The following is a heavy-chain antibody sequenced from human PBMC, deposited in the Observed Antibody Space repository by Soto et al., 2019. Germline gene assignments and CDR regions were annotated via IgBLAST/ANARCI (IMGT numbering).Heavy chain of an antibody. CDR1: GFTVSSNY. CDR2: ISSSSSYI. V-gene: IGHV3-21*01. J-gene: IGHJ5*02. Sequence: PGGSLRLSCAASGFTVSSNYMSWVRQAPGKGLEWVSSISSSSSYIYYADSVKGRFTISRDNAKNSLYLQMNSLRAEDTAVYYCARDGEYDSWSGPRGNWFDPWGQGTLVTVSS. D-gene: IGHD3-3*01. CDR3: ARDGEYDSWSGPRGNWFDP.